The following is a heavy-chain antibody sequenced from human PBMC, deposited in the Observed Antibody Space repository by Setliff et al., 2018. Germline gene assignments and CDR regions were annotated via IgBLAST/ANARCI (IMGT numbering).Heavy chain of an antibody. V-gene: IGHV1-8*02. CDR2: MNPNSGNT. J-gene: IGHJ6*02. CDR3: ARGPRITIFGVVSLSLYGMDV. CDR1: GYTFTSYD. Sequence: ASVKVSCKASGYTFTSYDINRVRQATGQGLEWMGWMNPNSGNTGYAQKFPGWVTMTRDTSISTAYMELSRLRSDDTAVYYCARGPRITIFGVVSLSLYGMDVWGQGTTVTV. D-gene: IGHD3-3*01.